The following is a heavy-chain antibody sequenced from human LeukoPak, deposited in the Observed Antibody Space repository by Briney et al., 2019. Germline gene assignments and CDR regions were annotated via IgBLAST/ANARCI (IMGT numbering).Heavy chain of an antibody. CDR2: ISGSGGST. CDR1: GFTFSSYG. V-gene: IGHV3-23*01. J-gene: IGHJ4*02. D-gene: IGHD4/OR15-4a*01. Sequence: GGTLRLSCAASGFTFSSYGMSWVRQAPGKGLEWVSVISGSGGSTYYADSVKGRFTISRDSSKNTLYLQMNSLRAEDTAVYYCAKLTGGWLTPESTDYWGQGTLVTVSS. CDR3: AKLTGGWLTPESTDY.